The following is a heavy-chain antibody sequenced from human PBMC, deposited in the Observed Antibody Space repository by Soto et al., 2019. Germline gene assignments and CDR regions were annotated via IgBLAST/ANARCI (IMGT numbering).Heavy chain of an antibody. Sequence: QVQLQESGPGLVKPSQTLSLTCTVSGGSISSGGYYWSWIRQHPGKGLEWIGYIYYSGSTYYNPYLKSRVTISVDTSKNQFSLKLSSVTAADTAVYYCARVKLVDYYYYGMDVWGQGTTVTVSS. V-gene: IGHV4-31*03. CDR2: IYYSGST. CDR1: GGSISSGGYY. D-gene: IGHD6-13*01. J-gene: IGHJ6*02. CDR3: ARVKLVDYYYYGMDV.